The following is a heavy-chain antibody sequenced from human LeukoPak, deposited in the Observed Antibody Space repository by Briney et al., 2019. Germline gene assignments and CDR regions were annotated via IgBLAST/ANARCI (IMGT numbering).Heavy chain of an antibody. CDR2: ISYNGGST. CDR3: AKHLRATNIYYFYGLDV. CDR1: GFTFDDYG. Sequence: PDGSLRLSCAASGFTFDDYGMHWVRQPPGKGLEWVSGISYNGGSTDYADSVKGRFTISRDNAKNSLYLQMSTLRPEDTALYYCAKHLRATNIYYFYGLDVWGQGTTVTVSS. V-gene: IGHV3-9*01. D-gene: IGHD1-26*01. J-gene: IGHJ6*02.